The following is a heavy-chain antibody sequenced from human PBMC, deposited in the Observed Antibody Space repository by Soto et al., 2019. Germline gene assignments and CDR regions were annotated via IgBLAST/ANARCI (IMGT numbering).Heavy chain of an antibody. Sequence: GAPVKVCCKASGGSFSSYAISWVRQAPGQGLEWMGGIIPIFGTANYAQKFQGRVTITADESTSTAYMELSSLRSEDTAVYYCARLASDTAMALWGQGTLVTVS. J-gene: IGHJ4*02. D-gene: IGHD5-18*01. CDR1: GGSFSSYA. V-gene: IGHV1-69*13. CDR3: ARLASDTAMAL. CDR2: IIPIFGTA.